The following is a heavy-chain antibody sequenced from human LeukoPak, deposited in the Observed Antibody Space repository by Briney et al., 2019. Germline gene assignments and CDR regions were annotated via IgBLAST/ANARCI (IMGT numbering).Heavy chain of an antibody. CDR1: GGTFSSYA. V-gene: IGHV1-69*13. CDR3: ARGLYYDFWTTTWGQLDY. D-gene: IGHD3-3*01. CDR2: IIPIFGTA. Sequence: ASVKVSCKASGGTFSSYAISWVRQAPGQGLEWMGGIIPIFGTANYAQKFQGRVTITADESTSTAYMELSSLRSEDTAVYYCARGLYYDFWTTTWGQLDYWGQGTLVTVSS. J-gene: IGHJ4*02.